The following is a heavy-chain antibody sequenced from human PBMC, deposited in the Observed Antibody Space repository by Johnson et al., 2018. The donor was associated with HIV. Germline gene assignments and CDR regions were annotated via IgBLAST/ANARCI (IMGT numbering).Heavy chain of an antibody. Sequence: EVQLVESGGGVVQPGRSLRLSCAASGFTFSSYPMHWVRQVPGKGPEYVSRITNNGGSTYYVDSVKGRFTISRDNSKNTLYLQMNSLRAEDTAVYFCARVVPYAFDLWGQGTMVTVSS. D-gene: IGHD6-6*01. V-gene: IGHV3-64*07. CDR3: ARVVPYAFDL. CDR2: ITNNGGST. J-gene: IGHJ3*01. CDR1: GFTFSSYP.